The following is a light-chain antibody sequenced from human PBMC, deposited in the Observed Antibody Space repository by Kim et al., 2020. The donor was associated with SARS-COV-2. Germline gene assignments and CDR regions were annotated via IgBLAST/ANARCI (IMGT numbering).Light chain of an antibody. V-gene: IGKV3-20*01. CDR3: QQSVDTPLT. CDR2: GAS. CDR1: QSVSSIS. J-gene: IGKJ5*01. Sequence: CPGERATLSCRDSQSVSSISLAWYQKNRGQAPRLLIHGASIRAPGIPDRFSGSGSATDFTLTINRLEPEDSAVYYCQQSVDTPLTFGQGTRLEIK.